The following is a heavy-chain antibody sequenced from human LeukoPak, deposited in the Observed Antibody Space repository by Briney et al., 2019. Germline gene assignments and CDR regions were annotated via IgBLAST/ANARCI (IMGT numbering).Heavy chain of an antibody. CDR1: GYTFTGYY. CDR3: ARERAGVATYYFDY. D-gene: IGHD6-19*01. J-gene: IGHJ4*02. Sequence: ASVKVSCKASGYTFTGYYMHWVRQAPGQGLEWMGWINPNSGGTNYAQKFQGRVTMTRDTSISTAYMELSRLRSDDTAVYYCARERAGVATYYFDYWGQGTLVTASS. V-gene: IGHV1-2*02. CDR2: INPNSGGT.